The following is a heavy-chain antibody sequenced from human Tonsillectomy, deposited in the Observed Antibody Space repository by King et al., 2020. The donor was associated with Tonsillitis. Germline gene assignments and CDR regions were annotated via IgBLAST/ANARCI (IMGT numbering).Heavy chain of an antibody. V-gene: IGHV1-69*09. CDR3: ARSLGSDYRFDY. Sequence: QLVQSGAEVKKPGSSVKVSCKASGDTFTSYTFSWVRQAPGQGLEWMGRIIPLLGIANYARRFQGGVTHTADKSTSTAYMELSSLRSEDTALYYCARSLGSDYRFDYWGQGTPVTVSS. D-gene: IGHD2-21*01. CDR2: IIPLLGIA. CDR1: GDTFTSYT. J-gene: IGHJ4*02.